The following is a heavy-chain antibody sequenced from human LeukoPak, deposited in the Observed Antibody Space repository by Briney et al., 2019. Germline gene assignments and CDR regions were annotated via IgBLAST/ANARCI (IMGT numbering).Heavy chain of an antibody. CDR3: ARAGAFDI. J-gene: IGHJ3*02. CDR2: INSDGSYT. Sequence: GGSLRLSCAASGFTFSRYWMHWVRQAPGKGLVWVSRINSDGSYTSYADFVKGRFTISRDNAKNTVYLQMSSLRAEDTAVYYCARAGAFDIWGQGTMVTVSS. CDR1: GFTFSRYW. V-gene: IGHV3-74*01.